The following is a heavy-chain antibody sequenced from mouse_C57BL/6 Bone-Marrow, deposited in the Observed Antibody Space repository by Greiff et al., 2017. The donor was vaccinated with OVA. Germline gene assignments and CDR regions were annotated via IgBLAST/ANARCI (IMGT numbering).Heavy chain of an antibody. CDR1: GFSFNTYA. V-gene: IGHV10-1*01. Sequence: EVMLVESGGGLVQPKGSLKLSCAASGFSFNTYAMNWVRQAPGKGLEWVARIRSKSNNYATYYADSVKDRFTISRDDSESMLYLQMNNLKTEDTAMYYCVRHDVYWYFAVWGTGTPVTVSS. J-gene: IGHJ1*03. CDR3: VRHDVYWYFAV. D-gene: IGHD2-3*01. CDR2: IRSKSNNYAT.